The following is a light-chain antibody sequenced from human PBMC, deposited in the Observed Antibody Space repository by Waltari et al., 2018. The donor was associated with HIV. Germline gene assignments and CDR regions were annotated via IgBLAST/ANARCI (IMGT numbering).Light chain of an antibody. CDR3: QSYDSSLSGLWV. CDR2: GDT. Sequence: SVLTQPPSVSGAPGQWVSIPCTGNNSNIGAAYDVHWYPHSPGTAPKLVIYGDTIRPSGVPDRFSGSRSGNSVTLDIAGLRAEDEADYFCQSYDSSLSGLWVFGAGTKLTVL. V-gene: IGLV1-40*01. CDR1: NSNIGAAYD. J-gene: IGLJ3*02.